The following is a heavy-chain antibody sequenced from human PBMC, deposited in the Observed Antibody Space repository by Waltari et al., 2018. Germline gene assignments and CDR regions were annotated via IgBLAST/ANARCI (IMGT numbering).Heavy chain of an antibody. D-gene: IGHD6-13*01. CDR2: ISYDGINK. J-gene: IGHJ4*02. V-gene: IGHV3-30-3*01. CDR3: GRVGLSWSEIDS. Sequence: QVQLVESGGGVVQPGRSLRLSCAASGFTFSRYAMDWVRQVPCKGLEWVAFISYDGINKYYADSVKGRFTISRDNSKNTLYLQINSLRAEDTAVYYCGRVGLSWSEIDSWGQGTLVTVSS. CDR1: GFTFSRYA.